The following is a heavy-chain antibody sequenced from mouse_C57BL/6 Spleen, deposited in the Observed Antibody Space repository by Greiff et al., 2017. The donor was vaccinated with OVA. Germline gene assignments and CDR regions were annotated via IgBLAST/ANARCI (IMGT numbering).Heavy chain of an antibody. D-gene: IGHD2-1*01. CDR2: INPNYDTT. J-gene: IGHJ1*03. Sequence: EVQLQQSGPELVKPGASVKISCKASGYSFTDYNMNWVKQSNGKSLEWIGVINPNYDTTSYNQKFKGKATLTVDQSSSTAYMQLNSLTSEDSAVYYCARLDLYGNYVYWYFDVWGTGTTVTVSS. V-gene: IGHV1-39*01. CDR3: ARLDLYGNYVYWYFDV. CDR1: GYSFTDYN.